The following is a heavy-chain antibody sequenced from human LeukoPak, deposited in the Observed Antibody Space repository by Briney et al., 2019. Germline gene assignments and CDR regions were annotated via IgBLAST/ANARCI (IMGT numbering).Heavy chain of an antibody. Sequence: GGSLRLSCAASGFTFSSYEMNWVRQAPGKGLEWVSSISFSGSYIYYADSVKGRFTISRDNAKNSVYLQMNSLRDDDTAVYYCARGTGTGWRFDFWGQGTLVTASS. CDR3: ARGTGTGWRFDF. J-gene: IGHJ4*02. D-gene: IGHD3/OR15-3a*01. CDR2: ISFSGSYI. V-gene: IGHV3-21*01. CDR1: GFTFSSYE.